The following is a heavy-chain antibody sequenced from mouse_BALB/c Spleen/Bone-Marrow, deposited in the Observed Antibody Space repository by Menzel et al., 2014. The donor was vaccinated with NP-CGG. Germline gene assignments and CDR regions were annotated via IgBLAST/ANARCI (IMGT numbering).Heavy chain of an antibody. V-gene: IGHV14-3*02. Sequence: VQLKESGAEFVKPGASVILSCTVSGFNIKDTYMHWVKVRPEQGLEWIGRIEPANGNTKYDPKFQGKATITADTSSNTAYMHLSSLTSEDTAVYYCARLGDWGCWGQGTTLTVSS. CDR1: GFNIKDTY. CDR3: ARLGDWGC. J-gene: IGHJ2*01. CDR2: IEPANGNT. D-gene: IGHD3-3*01.